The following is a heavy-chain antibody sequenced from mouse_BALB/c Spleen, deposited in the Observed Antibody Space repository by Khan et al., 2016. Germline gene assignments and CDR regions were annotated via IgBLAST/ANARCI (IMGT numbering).Heavy chain of an antibody. Sequence: QVQLKQSGPGLVAPSQSLSITCTVSGFSLTGYGVNWVRQPPGKGLEWLGMIWGDGSTDYNSALQSRLSISKDNSKSQVFLKMNSLQTDDTARYYGARVLYDDPGVFADWGQGTLVTVSA. CDR2: IWGDGST. CDR3: ARVLYDDPGVFAD. J-gene: IGHJ3*01. V-gene: IGHV2-6-7*01. D-gene: IGHD2-4*01. CDR1: GFSLTGYG.